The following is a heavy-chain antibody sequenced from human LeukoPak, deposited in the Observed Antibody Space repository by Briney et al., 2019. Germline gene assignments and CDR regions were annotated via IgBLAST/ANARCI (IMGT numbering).Heavy chain of an antibody. CDR1: GFTFSSYG. V-gene: IGHV3-30*02. CDR3: AKTAVTWFGETIDF. J-gene: IGHJ4*02. D-gene: IGHD3-10*01. CDR2: IRYDGSNK. Sequence: GGSLRLSCAASGFTFSSYGMHWVRQAPGKGLEWVTFIRYDGSNKYYADSVKGRSTISRDNSKNTLYLQMNSLRAEDTAVYYCAKTAVTWFGETIDFWGQGTLVTVSS.